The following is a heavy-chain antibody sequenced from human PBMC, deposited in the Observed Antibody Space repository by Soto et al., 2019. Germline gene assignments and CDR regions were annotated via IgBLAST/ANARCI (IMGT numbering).Heavy chain of an antibody. CDR1: GVKCSDYP. CDR2: ISYDGSNK. CDR3: ARDRDSSSRPTYWFDP. V-gene: IGHV3-30-3*01. Sequence: GGSLRLSCAASGVKCSDYPIRWVRQAPGKGLEWVAVISYDGSNKYYSDSVKGRFTISRDNSKNTLYLQMNSLRGEDTAVYYCARDRDSSSRPTYWFDPWGQGTLVNVSS. D-gene: IGHD6-13*01. J-gene: IGHJ5*02.